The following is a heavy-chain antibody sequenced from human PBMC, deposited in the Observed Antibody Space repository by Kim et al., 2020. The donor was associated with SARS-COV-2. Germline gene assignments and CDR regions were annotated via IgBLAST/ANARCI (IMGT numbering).Heavy chain of an antibody. CDR3: ARKWMAGYHLDNWFEP. Sequence: GESLKISCRASGYTFATHWIAWVRQMPGKGLEWMGIIYPDDSDIRYNASFQGQVTISVDKSINTAYLQWSSLKASDTAMYYCARKWMAGYHLDNWFEPWGQGTLVAVSS. D-gene: IGHD5-12*01. CDR2: IYPDDSDI. V-gene: IGHV5-51*01. CDR1: GYTFATHW. J-gene: IGHJ5*02.